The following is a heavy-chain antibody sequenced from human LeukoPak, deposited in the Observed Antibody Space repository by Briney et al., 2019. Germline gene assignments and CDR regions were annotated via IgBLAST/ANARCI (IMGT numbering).Heavy chain of an antibody. CDR3: ARDQKAMVTGYPLAFYYYYGMDV. J-gene: IGHJ6*04. D-gene: IGHD5-18*01. CDR2: ISSSSSYT. Sequence: PGGSLRLSCAASGFTFSDYYMSWIRQAPGKGLEWVSYISSSSSYTNYADSVKGRSTISRDNAKNSLYLQMNSLRAEDTAVYYCARDQKAMVTGYPLAFYYYYGMDVWGKGTTVTVSS. V-gene: IGHV3-11*06. CDR1: GFTFSDYY.